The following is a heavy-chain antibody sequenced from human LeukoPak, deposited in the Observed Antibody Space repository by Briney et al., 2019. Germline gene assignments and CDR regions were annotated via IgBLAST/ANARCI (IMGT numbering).Heavy chain of an antibody. J-gene: IGHJ4*02. CDR2: IYYSGST. Sequence: PSETLSLTCTVSGGSISSYYWSWIRQPPGKRLEWIGHIYYSGSTNYNPSLKSRVTISVDTSKNQFSLKLSSVTAADTAVYYCASRSSIWSGNQDTLYYFDSWGQGTLVTVSS. V-gene: IGHV4-59*01. CDR3: ASRSSIWSGNQDTLYYFDS. CDR1: GGSISSYY. D-gene: IGHD3-3*01.